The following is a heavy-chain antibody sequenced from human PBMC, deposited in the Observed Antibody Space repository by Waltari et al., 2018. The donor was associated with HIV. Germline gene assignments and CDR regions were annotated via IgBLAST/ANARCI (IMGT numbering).Heavy chain of an antibody. CDR2: ITQDGRAI. V-gene: IGHV3-7*01. Sequence: QLVESGGGLVQPGGSLRLSCAGSGFTLGKEWMNWVRQAPGKGPEWVAIITQDGRAIYYVDSVKGRFTISRDSAKKSLYLQMNNLRVEDTAVYYCVGDRGTYWGQGTLVTVSS. D-gene: IGHD1-26*01. CDR1: GFTLGKEW. J-gene: IGHJ4*02. CDR3: VGDRGTY.